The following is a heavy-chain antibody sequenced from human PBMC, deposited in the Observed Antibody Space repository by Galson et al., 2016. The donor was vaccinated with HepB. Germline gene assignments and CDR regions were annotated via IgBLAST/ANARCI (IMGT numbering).Heavy chain of an antibody. Sequence: SVKVSCKASGYSFTSYYMHWVRQAPGQGLEWMGIINPSGGSITYAQKFQGRVTMTRDTSTATLYMDLSSLRFEDTAVYYCARAVPEIEAYSGSYWGDAFDVWGQGTMVTVSS. CDR2: INPSGGSI. CDR3: ARAVPEIEAYSGSYWGDAFDV. D-gene: IGHD1-26*01. J-gene: IGHJ3*01. V-gene: IGHV1-46*01. CDR1: GYSFTSYY.